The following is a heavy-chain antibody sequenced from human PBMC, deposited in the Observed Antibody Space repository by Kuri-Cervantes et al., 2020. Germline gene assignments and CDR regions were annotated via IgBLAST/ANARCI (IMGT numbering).Heavy chain of an antibody. J-gene: IGHJ5*02. CDR1: GGSISSYS. Sequence: SETLSLTCTVSGGSISSYSWSWIRKPAGKGLEWIGRIYTGGSTYYNPSLKSRVTISVDTSKNQFSLKLSSVTAADTAVYYCARQTPRYCSSTSCYTTRGRNWFDPWGQGTLVTVSS. CDR2: IYTGGST. CDR3: ARQTPRYCSSTSCYTTRGRNWFDP. D-gene: IGHD2-2*02. V-gene: IGHV4-4*07.